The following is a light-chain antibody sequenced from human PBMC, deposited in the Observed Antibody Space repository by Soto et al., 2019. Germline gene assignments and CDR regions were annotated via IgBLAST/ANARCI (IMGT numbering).Light chain of an antibody. V-gene: IGKV1-5*03. CDR1: QGISSY. Sequence: IQLTQSPSSLSASVGGSVTITCXVSQGISSYLNWYRQKPGKAPKLLIYKASTLKSGVPSRFSGSGSGTEFTLTISSLQPDDFATYYCQHYNSYSEAFGQGTKVDIK. J-gene: IGKJ1*01. CDR3: QHYNSYSEA. CDR2: KAS.